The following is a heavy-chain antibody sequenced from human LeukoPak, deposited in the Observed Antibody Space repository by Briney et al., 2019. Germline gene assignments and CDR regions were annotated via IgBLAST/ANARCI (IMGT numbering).Heavy chain of an antibody. CDR1: GFTFSSYG. CDR3: AKDHLEMATAGCFDY. V-gene: IGHV3-30*18. CDR2: ISYDGSNK. J-gene: IGHJ4*02. Sequence: GRSLRLSCAASGFTFSSYGMHWAPQAPGKGLERVAVISYDGSNKYYADSVKGRFTISRDNSKNTLYLQMNSLRAEDTAVYYCAKDHLEMATAGCFDYWGQGTLVTVSS. D-gene: IGHD5-24*01.